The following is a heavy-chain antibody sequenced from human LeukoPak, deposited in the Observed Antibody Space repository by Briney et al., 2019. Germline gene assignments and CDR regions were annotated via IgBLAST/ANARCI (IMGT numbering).Heavy chain of an antibody. CDR3: ARAYYYGSGTMGDI. CDR1: GFTFSNYA. Sequence: GGSLRLSCAASGFTFSNYAMSWVRQAPGKGLEWVALISDDGSNRYYADSVKGRFTISRDNSKNTLYLQMSSLRAEDTAVYYCARAYYYGSGTMGDIWGEGTMVTVSS. V-gene: IGHV3-30-3*01. D-gene: IGHD3-10*01. J-gene: IGHJ3*02. CDR2: ISDDGSNR.